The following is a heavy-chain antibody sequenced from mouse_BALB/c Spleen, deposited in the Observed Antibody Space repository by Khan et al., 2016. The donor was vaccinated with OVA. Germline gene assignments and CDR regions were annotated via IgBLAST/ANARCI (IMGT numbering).Heavy chain of an antibody. J-gene: IGHJ2*01. Sequence: VQLVESGAELARPGASVKLSCKASGYTFTTYWMQWVKQRPGQGLEWIGTIYPGDGDTRYTQNFKGKATLTADKSSSTAYMQLSSLTSEDSAGYYCASYRYDYFDYWGQGTTLTVSS. CDR1: GYTFTTYW. V-gene: IGHV1-87*01. CDR2: IYPGDGDT. CDR3: ASYRYDYFDY. D-gene: IGHD2-14*01.